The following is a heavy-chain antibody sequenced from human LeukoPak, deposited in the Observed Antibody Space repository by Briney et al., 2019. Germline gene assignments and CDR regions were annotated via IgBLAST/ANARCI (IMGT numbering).Heavy chain of an antibody. CDR3: ARANVVYSGAFDI. D-gene: IGHD3-10*02. V-gene: IGHV3-48*01. CDR1: GFTFSSYN. J-gene: IGHJ3*02. Sequence: GGSLRLSCAASGFTFSSYNMNWVRQAPGKGLEWVSYITSSSSTIYYADSVKGRFTISRDNAKNSLYLQMNSLRAEDTAVYYCARANVVYSGAFDIWGQGTMVTVSS. CDR2: ITSSSSTI.